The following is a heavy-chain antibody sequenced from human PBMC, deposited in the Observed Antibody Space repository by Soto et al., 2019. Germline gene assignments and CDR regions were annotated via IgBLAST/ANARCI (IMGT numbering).Heavy chain of an antibody. Sequence: SETLSLTCTVSGGSISSGGYYWSWIRQPPGKGLEWIGYIYYSGSTNYNPSLKSRVTISVDTSKNQFSLKLSSVTAADTAVYYCARRNYYIWGSYRYTGGPLYAFDIWGQGTMVTVSS. CDR2: IYYSGST. CDR3: ARRNYYIWGSYRYTGGPLYAFDI. D-gene: IGHD3-16*02. V-gene: IGHV4-61*08. CDR1: GGSISSGGYY. J-gene: IGHJ3*02.